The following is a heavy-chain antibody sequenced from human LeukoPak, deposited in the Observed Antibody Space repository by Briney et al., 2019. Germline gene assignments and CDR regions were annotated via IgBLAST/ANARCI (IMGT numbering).Heavy chain of an antibody. V-gene: IGHV3-53*01. CDR1: GFTVSGSY. Sequence: GGSLRFSCAASGFTVSGSYMTWVRQAPGKGLEWVSSIYGAESTNYADSVKGRFTISRDNSKNTLYLQMSSLRVEDTAVYYCATRYNYYYLGYWGQGTLVTVSS. CDR3: ATRYNYYYLGY. J-gene: IGHJ4*02. D-gene: IGHD5-18*01. CDR2: IYGAEST.